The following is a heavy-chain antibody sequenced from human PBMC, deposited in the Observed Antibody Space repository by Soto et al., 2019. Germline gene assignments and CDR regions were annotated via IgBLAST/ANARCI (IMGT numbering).Heavy chain of an antibody. J-gene: IGHJ4*02. CDR3: ARGGWSNDY. CDR1: GGSMNNNY. CDR2: IYYSGST. Sequence: QVQLQESGPGLVKPSGTLSLTCTVSGGSMNNNYWSWVRQPPGKGLEWIGYIYYSGSTDYNPSLMSRVTMSVDASKNQFSLKLGSVTAADSAVYFCARGGWSNDYWGQGTLVTVSS. V-gene: IGHV4-59*01.